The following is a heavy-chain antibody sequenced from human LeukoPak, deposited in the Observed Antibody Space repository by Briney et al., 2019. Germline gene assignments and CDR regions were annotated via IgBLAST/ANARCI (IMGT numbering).Heavy chain of an antibody. CDR3: AREIIGTTGVNWFAP. CDR1: GGSISSYY. Sequence: PSETLSLTCTVSGGSISSYYWSWIRQPPGKGLEWIGYIYYSGSTNYNPSLKSRVAISVDTSKNQFSLKLSSVTAADTAVYYCAREIIGTTGVNWFAPWGQGTLVTVSS. J-gene: IGHJ5*02. D-gene: IGHD1-7*01. CDR2: IYYSGST. V-gene: IGHV4-59*01.